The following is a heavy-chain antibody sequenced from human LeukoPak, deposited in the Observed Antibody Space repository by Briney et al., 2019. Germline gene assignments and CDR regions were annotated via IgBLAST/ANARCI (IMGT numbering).Heavy chain of an antibody. D-gene: IGHD3-10*01. V-gene: IGHV3-49*03. CDR2: IRSKAYGGTT. CDR1: GFTFGDYA. Sequence: GGSLRLSCTASGFTFGDYAMSWFRQAPGKGLEWVGSIRSKAYGGTTEYAASVKGRFTISRDDSKSIAYLQMNSLKTEDTAVYYCTRAGFGVGDSSFDYWGQGTLVTVSS. CDR3: TRAGFGVGDSSFDY. J-gene: IGHJ4*02.